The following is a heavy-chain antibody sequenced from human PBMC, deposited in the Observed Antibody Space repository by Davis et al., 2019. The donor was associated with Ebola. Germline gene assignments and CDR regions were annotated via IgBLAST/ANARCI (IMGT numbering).Heavy chain of an antibody. D-gene: IGHD2-2*01. J-gene: IGHJ3*01. CDR2: MYYTGTT. CDR3: ARGGLVPAALYL. V-gene: IGHV4-39*07. CDR1: GGSITYSDHH. Sequence: PSETLSLTCTVSGGSITYSDHHWGWIRQSPGKGLEWIGSMYYTGTTYYNPSLKSRVTISGDTSKKQFSLRLKSVTAADTAVYYCARGGLVPAALYLWGQGTMVTVSS.